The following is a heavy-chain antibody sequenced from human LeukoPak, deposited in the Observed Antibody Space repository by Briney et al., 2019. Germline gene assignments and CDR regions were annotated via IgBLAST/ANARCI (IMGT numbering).Heavy chain of an antibody. CDR1: GGTFSSYA. CDR3: AREYYDILTGYYNPGY. V-gene: IGHV1-69*06. Sequence: SVKVSCKASGGTFSSYAISWVRQAPGQGLEWMGGINPIFGTANYAQKFQGRVTITADKSTSTAYMELSSLRSEDTAVYYCAREYYDILTGYYNPGYWGQGTLVTVSS. J-gene: IGHJ4*02. CDR2: INPIFGTA. D-gene: IGHD3-9*01.